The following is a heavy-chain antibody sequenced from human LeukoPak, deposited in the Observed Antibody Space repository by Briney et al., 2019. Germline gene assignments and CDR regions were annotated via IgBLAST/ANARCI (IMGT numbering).Heavy chain of an antibody. J-gene: IGHJ3*02. D-gene: IGHD5-18*01. CDR3: ARLQAAMVTFFAFDI. Sequence: SETPSLTCAVSGASIYTVGSFWGRIRQPPGKGLEWIGSVFYSGSANYNPSLQSRVTISVDTSKNQFSLKLSSVTAADTAVYYCARLQAAMVTFFAFDIWGQGTMVTVSS. V-gene: IGHV4-39*01. CDR2: VFYSGSA. CDR1: GASIYTVGSF.